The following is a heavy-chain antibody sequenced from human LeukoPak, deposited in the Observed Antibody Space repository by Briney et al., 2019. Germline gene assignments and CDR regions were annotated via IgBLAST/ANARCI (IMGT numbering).Heavy chain of an antibody. Sequence: ASVKVSCKASGGTFSSYAISWVRQAPGQGLEWMGGIIPIFGTANYAQKFQGRVTITADESTSTAYMELSSLRSEDTAVYYCARGYYDFWSHHPWYFDLWGRGTLVTVSS. J-gene: IGHJ2*01. V-gene: IGHV1-69*13. CDR3: ARGYYDFWSHHPWYFDL. CDR2: IIPIFGTA. D-gene: IGHD3-3*01. CDR1: GGTFSSYA.